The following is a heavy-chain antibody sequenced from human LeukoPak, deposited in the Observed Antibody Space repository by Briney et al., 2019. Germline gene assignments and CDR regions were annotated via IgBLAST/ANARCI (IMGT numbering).Heavy chain of an antibody. Sequence: SVKVSCKASGGTFSSYAISWVRQAPGQGLEWMGGIIPIFGTANYAQKFQGRVTITTDESTSTAYMELNSLRAEDTAVYYCASSGGTHGDDAFDIWGQGTMVTVSS. J-gene: IGHJ3*02. V-gene: IGHV1-69*05. CDR1: GGTFSSYA. CDR2: IIPIFGTA. D-gene: IGHD2-8*01. CDR3: ASSGGTHGDDAFDI.